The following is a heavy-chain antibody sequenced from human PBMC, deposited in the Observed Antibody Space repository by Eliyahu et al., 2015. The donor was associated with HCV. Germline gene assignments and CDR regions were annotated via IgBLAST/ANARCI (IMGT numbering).Heavy chain of an antibody. J-gene: IGHJ6*02. Sequence: QVQLQESGPGLVKPSETLSLTCIVSGASITSYYWSWIRQPPGKGLEWIGYIYYRGSTNYNPSLKSRVTITLDTSKNQFSLKVTSVTAADTAVYYCARGNYYGSGPHTMDVWGQGTTVTVSS. D-gene: IGHD3-10*01. CDR3: ARGNYYGSGPHTMDV. V-gene: IGHV4-59*12. CDR2: IYYRGST. CDR1: GASITSYY.